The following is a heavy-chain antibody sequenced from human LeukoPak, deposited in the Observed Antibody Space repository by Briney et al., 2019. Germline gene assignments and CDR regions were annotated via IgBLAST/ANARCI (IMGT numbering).Heavy chain of an antibody. Sequence: GGSLRLSCAASGFTVSSNYMSWVRQAPGKGLEWVSVIYSGGSTYYADSVKGRFTISRDNSKNTLYLQMNSLTAEDTAVYYCAMGMTTVVPFDYWGQGTLVTVSS. CDR2: IYSGGST. D-gene: IGHD4-23*01. CDR1: GFTVSSNY. J-gene: IGHJ4*02. CDR3: AMGMTTVVPFDY. V-gene: IGHV3-66*01.